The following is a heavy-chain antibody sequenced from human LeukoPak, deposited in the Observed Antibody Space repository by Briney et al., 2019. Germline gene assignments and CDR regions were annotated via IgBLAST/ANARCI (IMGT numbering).Heavy chain of an antibody. V-gene: IGHV4-34*01. Sequence: SETLSLTCAVYGGSFSGYYWSWIRQPPGKGLEWIGEINHSGSTNYNPSLKSRVTISVDTSKNQFSLKLSSVTAADTAVYYCARDSSGYYYSLRWFDPWGQGTLVTVSS. CDR2: INHSGST. CDR1: GGSFSGYY. CDR3: ARDSSGYYYSLRWFDP. J-gene: IGHJ5*02. D-gene: IGHD3-22*01.